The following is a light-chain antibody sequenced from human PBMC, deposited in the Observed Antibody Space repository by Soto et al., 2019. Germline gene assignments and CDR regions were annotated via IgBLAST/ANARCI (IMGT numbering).Light chain of an antibody. CDR3: QQYGSSRLT. CDR2: GAS. J-gene: IGKJ4*01. Sequence: EIVLTQSPGTLSLSPGERATLSCRASQSVSSSYLAWYQQKPGQAPRLLIYGASSRATGIPDRFIGSGSGTDFTLTISRLEPEDFAVYYCQQYGSSRLTFGGGTKVEIK. CDR1: QSVSSSY. V-gene: IGKV3-20*01.